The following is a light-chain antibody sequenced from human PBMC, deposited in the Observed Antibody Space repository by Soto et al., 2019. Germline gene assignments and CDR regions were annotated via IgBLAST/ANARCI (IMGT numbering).Light chain of an antibody. V-gene: IGKV1-6*01. CDR2: AAS. J-gene: IGKJ3*01. Sequence: IQMTRSPSSLSASVGDRVTITCRASQSISSYLNWYQQKPWQAPKLLIYAASNLQSGVPARFSGSGSGTDFTLTISRLQPEDFATYYCLQKYFYPFTFGHGTKVDIK. CDR3: LQKYFYPFT. CDR1: QSISSY.